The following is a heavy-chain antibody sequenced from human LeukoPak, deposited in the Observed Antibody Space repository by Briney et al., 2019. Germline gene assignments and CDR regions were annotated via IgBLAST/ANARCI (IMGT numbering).Heavy chain of an antibody. D-gene: IGHD5-24*01. CDR3: ARVQHRRDGYKSNWFDP. J-gene: IGHJ5*02. CDR1: RYTFPRYD. V-gene: IGHV1-8*03. CDR2: INPNSGNT. Sequence: ASVKDSCKASRYTFPRYDINWVRQATGQGLEWMGWINPNSGNTGYAQKFQGRVTITRNTSKSTAYIELSSLRSEDTAVYYCARVQHRRDGYKSNWFDPWGQGALVTVSS.